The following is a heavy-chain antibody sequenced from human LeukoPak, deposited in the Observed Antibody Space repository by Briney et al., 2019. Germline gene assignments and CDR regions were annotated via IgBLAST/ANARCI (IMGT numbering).Heavy chain of an antibody. J-gene: IGHJ4*02. D-gene: IGHD3-16*02. CDR1: GGSISSSSYY. CDR2: IYYSGST. CDR3: ARSYYDYVWGSYRYTSLDTYYFDY. Sequence: PSETLSLTCTVSGGSISSSSYYWGWIRQPPGKGLEWIGSIYYSGSTYYNPSLKSRVTISVDTSKNQFSLKLSSVTAADTAVYYCARSYYDYVWGSYRYTSLDTYYFDYWGQGTLVTVSS. V-gene: IGHV4-39*01.